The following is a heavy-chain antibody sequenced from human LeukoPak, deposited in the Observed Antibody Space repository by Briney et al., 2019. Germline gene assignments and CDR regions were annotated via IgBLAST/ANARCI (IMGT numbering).Heavy chain of an antibody. CDR1: GGSNSSGSYY. J-gene: IGHJ3*02. CDR2: IYTSGST. V-gene: IGHV4-61*02. Sequence: PSQTLSLTCTVSGGSNSSGSYYWSWIRQPAGKGLEWIGRIYTSGSTYYNPSLKSRVTISVDTSKNQFSLKLSSVTAADTAVYYCARLMSGGGSYFWGRYHDAFDIWGQGTMVTVSS. D-gene: IGHD1-26*01. CDR3: ARLMSGGGSYFWGRYHDAFDI.